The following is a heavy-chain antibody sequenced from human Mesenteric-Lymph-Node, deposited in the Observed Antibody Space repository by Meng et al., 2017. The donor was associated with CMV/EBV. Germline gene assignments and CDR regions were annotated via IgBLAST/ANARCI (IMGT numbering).Heavy chain of an antibody. D-gene: IGHD5-24*01. Sequence: GGSLRLSCAASGFTVSNNYMSWVRQAPGKGLEWVSIIYSGGSTSYADSVKGRFTISRDNSKNTLYLQMNSLRAEDTAVYYCARDPDGYNGFDYWGQGTLVTVSS. J-gene: IGHJ4*02. CDR1: GFTVSNNY. CDR2: IYSGGST. CDR3: ARDPDGYNGFDY. V-gene: IGHV3-53*01.